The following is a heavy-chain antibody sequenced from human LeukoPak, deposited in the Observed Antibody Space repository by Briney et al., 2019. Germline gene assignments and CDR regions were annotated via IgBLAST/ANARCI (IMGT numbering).Heavy chain of an antibody. CDR1: GYTFTSYD. J-gene: IGHJ3*02. CDR3: ARDYYDSGSYSYGFDI. Sequence: ASVKVSCKASGYTFTSYDITWVRQAPGQGLEWMGWISVYNGNTNYAQKLQGRVTMTTDTSTSTAYMELRSLRSDDTAVYYCARDYYDSGSYSYGFDIWGQGTMVTVSS. CDR2: ISVYNGNT. V-gene: IGHV1-18*01. D-gene: IGHD3-10*01.